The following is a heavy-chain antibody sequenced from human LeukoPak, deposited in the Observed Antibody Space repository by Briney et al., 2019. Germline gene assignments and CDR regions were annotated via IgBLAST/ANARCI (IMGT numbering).Heavy chain of an antibody. V-gene: IGHV3-30*04. CDR3: ARRTQPYYFDY. D-gene: IGHD6-13*01. CDR2: ISYDGSNK. Sequence: GRSLRLSCAASGFTFSSYAMHWVRQAPGKGLEWVAVISYDGSNKYYADSVKGRFTISRDNPKNTLYLQMNSLRAEDTAVYYCARRTQPYYFDYWGQGTLVTVSS. J-gene: IGHJ4*02. CDR1: GFTFSSYA.